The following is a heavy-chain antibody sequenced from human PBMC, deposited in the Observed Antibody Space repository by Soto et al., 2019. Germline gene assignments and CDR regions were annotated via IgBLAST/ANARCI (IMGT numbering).Heavy chain of an antibody. V-gene: IGHV1-69*01. Sequence: QVQLLQSGAEVKKPGSSVNVSCKTSGDIFSNYAITWVRQAPGQGLEWMGGIIPLFRTVNYAQTFQGRLTIPADASTSTAYMELRSLRSEDTAVYYCVPLQPSTIVGRPGVDVWGQGTTVTVSS. CDR3: VPLQPSTIVGRPGVDV. CDR1: GDIFSNYA. CDR2: IIPLFRTV. J-gene: IGHJ6*02. D-gene: IGHD6-6*01.